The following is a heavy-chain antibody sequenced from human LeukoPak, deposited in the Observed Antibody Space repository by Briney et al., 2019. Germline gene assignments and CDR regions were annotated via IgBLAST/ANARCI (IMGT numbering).Heavy chain of an antibody. CDR3: AKLAKYFYGSETYYFFEH. CDR1: GFTFSRSW. V-gene: IGHV3-7*01. J-gene: IGHJ4*02. Sequence: GGSLRLSYAASGFTFSRSWMTWVRQAPGKGLEWVANINQDGTEKYYVDSVKGRFTISRDNAKNSLYLQMNSLRVEDTAVYYCAKLAKYFYGSETYYFFEHWGQGTPVTASS. CDR2: INQDGTEK. D-gene: IGHD3-10*01.